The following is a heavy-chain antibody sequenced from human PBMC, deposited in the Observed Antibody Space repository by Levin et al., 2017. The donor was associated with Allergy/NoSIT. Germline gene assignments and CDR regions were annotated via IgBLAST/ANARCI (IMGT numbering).Heavy chain of an antibody. D-gene: IGHD2-15*01. V-gene: IGHV3-21*01. J-gene: IGHJ4*02. CDR1: GFTFSSYS. CDR2: ISSSSSYI. CDR3: ARVGYCSGGSCDSDFDY. Sequence: GGSLRLSCAASGFTFSSYSMNWVRQAPGKGLEWVSSISSSSSYIYYADSVKGRFTISRDNAKNSLYLQMNSLRAEDTAVYYCARVGYCSGGSCDSDFDYWGQGTLVTVSS.